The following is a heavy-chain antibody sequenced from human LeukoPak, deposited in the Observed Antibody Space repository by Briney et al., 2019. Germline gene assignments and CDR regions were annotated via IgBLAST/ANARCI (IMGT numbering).Heavy chain of an antibody. Sequence: APVKVSCKASGGTFSSYAISWVRQAPGQGLELMGGIIPIFGTANYAQKFQGRVTITADKSTSTAYMELRSLRSDDTAVYYCARGLGSSSWYFTRYYYYYYMDVWGKGTTVTIS. J-gene: IGHJ6*03. V-gene: IGHV1-69*06. CDR2: IIPIFGTA. CDR1: GGTFSSYA. CDR3: ARGLGSSSWYFTRYYYYYYMDV. D-gene: IGHD6-13*01.